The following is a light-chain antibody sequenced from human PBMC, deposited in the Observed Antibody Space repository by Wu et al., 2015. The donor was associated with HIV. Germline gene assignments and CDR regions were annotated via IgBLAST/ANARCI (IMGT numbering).Light chain of an antibody. V-gene: IGKV3-11*01. J-gene: IGKJ2*01. CDR2: DAS. CDR1: QSVSSY. Sequence: EIVLTQSPATLSLSPGERATLSCRASQSVSSYLAWYQQKPGQAPRLLIYDASNRATGIPARFSGSGSGTDFTLTIGSLEPEDFAVYYCQQRSNWHRTFGQGTKLEIK. CDR3: QQRSNWHRT.